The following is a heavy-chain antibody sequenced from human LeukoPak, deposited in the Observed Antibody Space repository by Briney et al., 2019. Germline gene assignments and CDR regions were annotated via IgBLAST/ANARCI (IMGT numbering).Heavy chain of an antibody. J-gene: IGHJ4*02. CDR1: GYTFTGYY. Sequence: GASVKVSCKASGYTFTGYYMHWVRQAPGQGLEWMGWINPNSGGTNYAQKFQGRVTMTRDTSISTAYMELSRLRSDDTAVYYCARDAKRGYSYGYHFDYWGQGTLVTVSS. D-gene: IGHD5-18*01. CDR2: INPNSGGT. CDR3: ARDAKRGYSYGYHFDY. V-gene: IGHV1-2*02.